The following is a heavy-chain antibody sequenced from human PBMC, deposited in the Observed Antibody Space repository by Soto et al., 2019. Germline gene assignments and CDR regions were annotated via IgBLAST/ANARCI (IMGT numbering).Heavy chain of an antibody. D-gene: IGHD2-2*01. CDR1: GFTFDNYA. J-gene: IGHJ4*02. V-gene: IGHV3-9*01. Sequence: EVQLVESGGGLVQPGRSLRLSCAASGFTFDNYAMHWVRQAPGKGLEWVSSISWNSGNTDYAGSVKGRFIISRDSAKNSLYLQMNSLRDEDKAFHYCARSPQNCSSTNCRADFYYWGQGTLVTVSS. CDR3: ARSPQNCSSTNCRADFYY. CDR2: ISWNSGNT.